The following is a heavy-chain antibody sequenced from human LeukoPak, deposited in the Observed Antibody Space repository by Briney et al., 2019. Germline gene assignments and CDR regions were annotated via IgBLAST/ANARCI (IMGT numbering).Heavy chain of an antibody. CDR1: GYTFTSYG. V-gene: IGHV1-18*01. J-gene: IGHJ6*02. Sequence: ASVKVSCTASGYTFTSYGISWVRQAPGQGLEWMGWISAYNGNTNYAQKLQGRVTMTTDTSTSTAYMELRSLRSDDTAVYYCARGLGDPLITDHYYYYGTHVWGQGTTVTVSS. D-gene: IGHD3-16*01. CDR3: ARGLGDPLITDHYYYYGTHV. CDR2: ISAYNGNT.